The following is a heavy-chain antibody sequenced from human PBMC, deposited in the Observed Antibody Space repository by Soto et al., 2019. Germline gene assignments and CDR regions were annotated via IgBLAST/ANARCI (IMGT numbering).Heavy chain of an antibody. CDR3: VKDGSSGWPYYYGLDV. V-gene: IGHV3-30*18. CDR2: ISYDGRNK. J-gene: IGHJ6*02. Sequence: QAQLVESGGGGVQPGRSLRLSCAASGFTFSSYGMHWVRQAPGKGLDWVAVISYDGRNKYYADSVKGRFTISRDNSKNTLYLQMSSLRAEDTAVYYCVKDGSSGWPYYYGLDVWGQGTTVTVSS. D-gene: IGHD6-19*01. CDR1: GFTFSSYG.